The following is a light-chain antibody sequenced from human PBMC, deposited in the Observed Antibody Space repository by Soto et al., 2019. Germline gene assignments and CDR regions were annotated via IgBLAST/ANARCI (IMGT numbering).Light chain of an antibody. V-gene: IGLV2-23*02. CDR3: CSYAGSSYV. CDR1: SSDIGGYNH. CDR2: DVS. Sequence: QSVLTQPASVSGSPGQSISISCTGTSSDIGGYNHVSWYQQHPGKAPKLMIYDVSKRPSGVSNRFSGSKSGNTASLTISGLQAEDEADYYCCSYAGSSYVFGTGTKVTVL. J-gene: IGLJ1*01.